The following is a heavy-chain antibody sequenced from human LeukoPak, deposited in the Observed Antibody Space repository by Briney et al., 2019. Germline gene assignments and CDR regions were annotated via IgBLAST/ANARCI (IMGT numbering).Heavy chain of an antibody. D-gene: IGHD3-22*01. CDR2: INHSGST. V-gene: IGHV4-34*01. CDR1: GGSFSGYY. J-gene: IGHJ4*02. CDR3: ARELEYYYDSSGYYPAPPDY. Sequence: IPSETLSLTCAVYGGSFSGYYWSWIRQPPGKGLEWIGEINHSGSTNYNPSLKSRVTISVDTSKNQFSLKLSSVTAADTAVYYCARELEYYYDSSGYYPAPPDYWGQGTLVTVSS.